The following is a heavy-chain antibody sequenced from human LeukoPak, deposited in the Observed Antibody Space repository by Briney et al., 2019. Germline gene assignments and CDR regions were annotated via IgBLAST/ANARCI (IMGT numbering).Heavy chain of an antibody. V-gene: IGHV3-30*04. CDR1: GFTFSSFS. Sequence: GGSLRLSCVASGFTFSSFSMHWVRQSPGNGLEWVTVISHDGIHQSYADSVKGRFTISRDNSKNILSLQMNSVRPEDTGLFYCARDPNRLADYGGDYFDHWGQGTLVTVSS. CDR3: ARDPNRLADYGGDYFDH. J-gene: IGHJ4*02. CDR2: ISHDGIHQ. D-gene: IGHD4-23*01.